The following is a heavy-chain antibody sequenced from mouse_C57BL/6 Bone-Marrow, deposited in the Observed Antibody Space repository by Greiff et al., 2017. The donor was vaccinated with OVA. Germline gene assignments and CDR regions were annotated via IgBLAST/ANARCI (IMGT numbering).Heavy chain of an antibody. CDR2: SRNKANDYTT. J-gene: IGHJ2*01. V-gene: IGHV7-1*01. D-gene: IGHD1-1*01. CDR3: ASDAAITTGY. CDR1: GFTFSDFY. Sequence: EVQRVESGGGLVQSGRSLRLSCATSGFTFSDFYMEWVRQAPGKGLEWIAASRNKANDYTTEYSASVKGRFIVSRDTSQSILYLQMNALRAEDTAIYYCASDAAITTGYWGQGTTLTVSS.